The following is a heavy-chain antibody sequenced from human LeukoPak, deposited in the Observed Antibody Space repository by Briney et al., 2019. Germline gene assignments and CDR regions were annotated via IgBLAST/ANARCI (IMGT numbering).Heavy chain of an antibody. D-gene: IGHD3-22*01. Sequence: PGESLRLSCVASGFTFSNYIMNWVRQAPGKGLEWVSAIRGTGSSTYYADSVKGRFTISRDNSKSTLYLQMNSLRAEDTAIYFCTKEYDSGYLGQGRGYFDYWGQGTQVTVSS. V-gene: IGHV3-23*01. CDR3: TKEYDSGYLGQGRGYFDY. CDR1: GFTFSNYI. CDR2: IRGTGSST. J-gene: IGHJ4*02.